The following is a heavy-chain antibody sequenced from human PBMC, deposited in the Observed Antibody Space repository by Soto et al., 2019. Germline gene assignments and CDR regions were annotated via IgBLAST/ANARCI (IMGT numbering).Heavy chain of an antibody. D-gene: IGHD4-17*01. CDR1: GGSISSSSYY. CDR3: ASPVTTDYYGMDV. Sequence: SETLSLTCTVSGGSISSSSYYWGWIRQPPGKGLEWIGSIYYSGSTYYNPSLKSRVTISVDTSKNQFSLKLSSVTAADTAVYYCASPVTTDYYGMDVWGQGTTVTVSS. J-gene: IGHJ6*02. CDR2: IYYSGST. V-gene: IGHV4-39*01.